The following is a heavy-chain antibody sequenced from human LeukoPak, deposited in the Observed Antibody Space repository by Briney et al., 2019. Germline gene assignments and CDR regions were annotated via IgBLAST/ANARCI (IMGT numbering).Heavy chain of an antibody. Sequence: SETLSPTCTVSGGSISSYYWSWIRQPPGKGLEWIGYIYYSGSTNYNPSLKSRVTISVDTSKNQFSLKLSSVTAADTAVYYCASTYGSGSYSTPVFDYWGQGTLVTVSP. CDR3: ASTYGSGSYSTPVFDY. CDR1: GGSISSYY. D-gene: IGHD3-10*01. J-gene: IGHJ4*02. CDR2: IYYSGST. V-gene: IGHV4-59*08.